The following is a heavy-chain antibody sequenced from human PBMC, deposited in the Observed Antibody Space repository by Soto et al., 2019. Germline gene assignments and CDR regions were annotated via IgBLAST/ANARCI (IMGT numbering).Heavy chain of an antibody. J-gene: IGHJ6*03. CDR3: TKEIASDWGYMDF. V-gene: IGHV3-23*01. D-gene: IGHD7-27*01. CDR1: GFTFTNYA. Sequence: GGSLRLSCAASGFTFTNYAMSWVRLAPGQGLEWVSTIPGSGGHKLHPEYADSVKGRFTISRDNSNDTLYLQMDSLSAEDTAVYYGTKEIASDWGYMDFWGQGTTVTVSS. CDR2: IPGSGGHKLHP.